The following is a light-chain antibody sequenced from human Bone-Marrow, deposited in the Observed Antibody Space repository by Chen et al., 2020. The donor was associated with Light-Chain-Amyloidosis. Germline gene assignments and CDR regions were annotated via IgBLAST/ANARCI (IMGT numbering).Light chain of an antibody. CDR3: SSYTITNTLV. V-gene: IGLV2-14*01. CDR1: SSDVGGDTH. J-gene: IGLJ1*01. CDR2: EVT. Sequence: QSALTQPAYGAGSPGESITSSCTGTSSDVGGDTHVSWYQQHPDKAPKLMIYEVTNRPSWVPDRFSGSKSDNTASLTISGLQTEDEADYFCSSYTITNTLVFGSGTRVTVL.